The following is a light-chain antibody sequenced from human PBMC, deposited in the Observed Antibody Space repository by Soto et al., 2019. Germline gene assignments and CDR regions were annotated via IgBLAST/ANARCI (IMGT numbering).Light chain of an antibody. V-gene: IGLV2-11*01. CDR2: DVS. Sequence: QSALTQPRSVSGSPGQSVTTSCTGTNSDVGAYNYVYWYQQHPGKAPKLMLYDVSRRPSGVPDRFSGSKSGNTASLTISGLQAEDEADYYCCSYAGSYTWVFGGGTKLTVL. J-gene: IGLJ3*02. CDR1: NSDVGAYNY. CDR3: CSYAGSYTWV.